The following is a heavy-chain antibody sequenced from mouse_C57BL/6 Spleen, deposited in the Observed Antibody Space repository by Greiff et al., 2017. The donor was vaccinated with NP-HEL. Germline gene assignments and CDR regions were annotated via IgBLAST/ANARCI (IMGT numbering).Heavy chain of an antibody. CDR3: ARREGRDYAMDY. CDR2: FYPGRGSI. D-gene: IGHD3-3*01. J-gene: IGHJ4*01. CDR1: GYTFTEYT. Sequence: VQLPQSGAELVKPGASVQLSCKASGYTFTEYTIHWVKQRSGQGLAWIGWFYPGRGSIKYNEKFKDKATLTADKSSSTVYMELSRLTSEDSAVYFCARREGRDYAMDYWGQGTSVTVSS. V-gene: IGHV1-62-2*01.